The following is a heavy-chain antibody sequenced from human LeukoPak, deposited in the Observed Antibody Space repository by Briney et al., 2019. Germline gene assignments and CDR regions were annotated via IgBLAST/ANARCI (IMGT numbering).Heavy chain of an antibody. Sequence: PSETLSLTCAVYIESFSGYYWTRIRQPPGKGLEWIGEINHSGSTNYNPPLKRRVTISADTSKNQFSLTLSSVTAADTAMYYCARVRGDLSIDFWGQGNLVTVSS. CDR3: ARVRGDLSIDF. D-gene: IGHD2-21*02. V-gene: IGHV4-34*01. CDR2: INHSGST. CDR1: IESFSGYY. J-gene: IGHJ4*02.